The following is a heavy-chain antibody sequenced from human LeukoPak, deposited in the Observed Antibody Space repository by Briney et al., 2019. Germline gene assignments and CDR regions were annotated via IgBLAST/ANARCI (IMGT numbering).Heavy chain of an antibody. CDR2: FDPEDGET. CDR3: ATGTGYSSGWHPFHYYYMDV. J-gene: IGHJ6*03. D-gene: IGHD6-19*01. V-gene: IGHV1-24*01. CDR1: GYTLTELS. Sequence: ASVKVSCKVSGYTLTELSMHWVRQAPGKGLEWMGGFDPEDGETIYAQKFQGRVTMTEDTSTDTAYMELSSLRSEDTAVYYCATGTGYSSGWHPFHYYYMDVWGKGTTVTISS.